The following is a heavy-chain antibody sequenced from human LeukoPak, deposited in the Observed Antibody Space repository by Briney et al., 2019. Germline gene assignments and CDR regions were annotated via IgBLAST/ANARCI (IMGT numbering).Heavy chain of an antibody. Sequence: GGSLRLSCAASGFTFSSYSMNWVRQAPGKGLEWVSFISSSSTCIYYADSAKGRFTISRDNAKNSLYLQMNSLRAEDTAVYYCARDRYSSDVQYYFDYWGQGTLVTVSS. J-gene: IGHJ4*02. CDR3: ARDRYSSDVQYYFDY. D-gene: IGHD6-19*01. CDR1: GFTFSSYS. V-gene: IGHV3-21*01. CDR2: ISSSSTCI.